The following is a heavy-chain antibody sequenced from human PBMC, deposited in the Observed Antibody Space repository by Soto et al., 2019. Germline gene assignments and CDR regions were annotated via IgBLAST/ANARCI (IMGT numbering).Heavy chain of an antibody. D-gene: IGHD1-1*01. CDR3: ATWHEREHAYDV. CDR2: LYDVDGS. J-gene: IGHJ3*01. CDR1: GLTVSGKKY. Sequence: GGSLRLSCAASGLTVSGKKYVAWVRQAPGKGLGCVSALYDVDGSFYSDSVKGRFTTSSDSSKTTVYLQMNDLRPADTAVYYCATWHEREHAYDVWGQGTTVTVSS. V-gene: IGHV3-53*01.